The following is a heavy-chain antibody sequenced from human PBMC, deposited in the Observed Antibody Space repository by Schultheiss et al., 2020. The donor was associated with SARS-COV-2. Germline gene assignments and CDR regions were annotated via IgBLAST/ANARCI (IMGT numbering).Heavy chain of an antibody. CDR2: INHSGST. D-gene: IGHD2-2*01. J-gene: IGHJ4*02. CDR1: GGSFSGYY. CDR3: ARVVCSSSSCYPNY. Sequence: SETLSLTCAVYGGSFSGYYWSWIRQPPGKGLEWIGEINHSGSTYYNPSLKSRVTISVDTSKNQFSLKLSSVTAADTAVYYCARVVCSSSSCYPNYWGQGTLVTVSS. V-gene: IGHV4-34*01.